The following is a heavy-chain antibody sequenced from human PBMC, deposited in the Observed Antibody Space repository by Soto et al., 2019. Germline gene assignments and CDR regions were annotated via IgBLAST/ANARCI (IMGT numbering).Heavy chain of an antibody. CDR3: ARGXSSRWDGYYHYYYGMDV. CDR2: INHSGST. D-gene: IGHD3-10*01. CDR1: GGSFSCYY. Sequence: PSETLSLTCAVYGGSFSCYYWSWIRQPPGKGLEWIGEINHSGSTNYNPSLKSRVTISIDMSKNQFSLKLSSVTAADTAVYYCARGXSSRWDGYYHYYYGMDVWGQGTTVTVSS. J-gene: IGHJ6*02. V-gene: IGHV4-34*01.